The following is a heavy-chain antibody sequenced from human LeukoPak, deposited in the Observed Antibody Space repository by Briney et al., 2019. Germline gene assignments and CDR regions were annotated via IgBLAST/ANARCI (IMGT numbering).Heavy chain of an antibody. CDR2: INHSGSI. CDR3: ATRGYSGHDNRAVAAYFDY. Sequence: SETLSLTCAVYGGSFSGYYWSWIRQPPGKGLEWIGEINHSGSINYNPSLKSRVTISVDTSKNQFSLKLSSVTTADTAVYYCATRGYSGHDNRAVAAYFDYWGQGTLVTVSS. CDR1: GGSFSGYY. J-gene: IGHJ4*02. V-gene: IGHV4-34*01. D-gene: IGHD5-12*01.